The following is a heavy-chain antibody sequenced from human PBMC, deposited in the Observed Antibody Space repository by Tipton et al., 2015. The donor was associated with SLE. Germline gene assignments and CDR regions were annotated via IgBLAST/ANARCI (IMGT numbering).Heavy chain of an antibody. Sequence: TLSLTCTVSGGSISNSVYYWGWIRQPPGKGLEWIGNIFYSGTTSYYNPSLQSRVTISVDTPKNQFSLNLNSVTAADTAVYYCVRQDGDYLGNWFDPWGRGTLVTVSS. CDR3: VRQDGDYLGNWFDP. V-gene: IGHV4-39*07. D-gene: IGHD4-17*01. CDR1: GGSISNSVYY. CDR2: IFYSGTTS. J-gene: IGHJ5*02.